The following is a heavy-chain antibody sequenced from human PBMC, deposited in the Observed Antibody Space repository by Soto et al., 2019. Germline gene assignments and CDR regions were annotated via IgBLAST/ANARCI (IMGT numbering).Heavy chain of an antibody. CDR3: AKDPEAVASGGEYFQH. J-gene: IGHJ1*01. CDR1: GFTFSSYA. CDR2: ISGSGGST. Sequence: EVQLLESGGGLVQPGGSLRLSCAASGFTFSSYAMSWVRQAPGKGLEWVSAISGSGGSTYYADSVKGRFTISRDNSKNTLYLQMNSLRAEDTAVYYCAKDPEAVASGGEYFQHWGQGTLVIVSS. V-gene: IGHV3-23*01. D-gene: IGHD6-19*01.